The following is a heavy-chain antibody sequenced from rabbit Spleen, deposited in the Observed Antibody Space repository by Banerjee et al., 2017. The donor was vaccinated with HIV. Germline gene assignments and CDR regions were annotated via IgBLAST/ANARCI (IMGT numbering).Heavy chain of an antibody. D-gene: IGHD8-1*01. J-gene: IGHJ4*01. V-gene: IGHV1S45*01. CDR3: ARDGAGGSYFAL. CDR1: GFSFSNKAV. CDR2: INAVTGKA. Sequence: QEQLVESGGGLVKPGGTLTLTCTASGFSFSNKAVMCWVRQAPGKGLEWIACINAVTGKAVYASWAKGRFTISKTSSTTVTLQMTSLTAADTAAYFCARDGAGGSYFALWGPGTLVTVS.